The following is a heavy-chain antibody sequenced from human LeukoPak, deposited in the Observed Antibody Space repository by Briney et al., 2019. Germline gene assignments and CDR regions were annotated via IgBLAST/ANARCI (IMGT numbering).Heavy chain of an antibody. J-gene: IGHJ4*02. CDR1: GGSISSYY. CDR2: IYTSGST. CDR3: ARGRPLWFGELSPFDY. V-gene: IGHV4-4*07. D-gene: IGHD3-10*01. Sequence: SQTLSLTCTVSGGSISSYYWSWIRQPAGKGLEWIGRIYTSGSTNYNPSLKSRVTMSVDTSKNQFSLKLSSVTAADTAVYYCARGRPLWFGELSPFDYWGQGTLVTVSS.